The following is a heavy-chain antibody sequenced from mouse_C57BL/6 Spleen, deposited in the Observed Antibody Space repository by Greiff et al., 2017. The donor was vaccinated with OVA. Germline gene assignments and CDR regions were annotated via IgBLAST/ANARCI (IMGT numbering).Heavy chain of an antibody. D-gene: IGHD2-3*01. CDR3: ARDRWPKGYFDV. CDR2: ISDGGSYT. V-gene: IGHV5-4*01. Sequence: EVQLQESGGGLVKPGGSLKLSCAASGFTFSSYAMSWVRQTPEKRLEWVATISDGGSYTYYPDNVKGRFTISRDNAKNNLYLQMSHLKSEDTAMYYCARDRWPKGYFDVWGTGTTVTVSS. CDR1: GFTFSSYA. J-gene: IGHJ1*03.